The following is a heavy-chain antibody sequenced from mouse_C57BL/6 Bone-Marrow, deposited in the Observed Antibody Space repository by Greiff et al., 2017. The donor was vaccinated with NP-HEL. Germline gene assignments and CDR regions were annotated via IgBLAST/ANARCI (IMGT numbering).Heavy chain of an antibody. Sequence: EVKLVESGGGLVKPGGSLKLSCAASGFTFSSYAMSWVRQTPENRLEWVATISDGGSYTYYPDNVKGRFTISRDNAKNNLYLQMSHLKSEDTAMYYCARGLPYWYFDVWGTGTTVTVSS. V-gene: IGHV5-4*03. CDR1: GFTFSSYA. CDR3: ARGLPYWYFDV. J-gene: IGHJ1*03. CDR2: ISDGGSYT.